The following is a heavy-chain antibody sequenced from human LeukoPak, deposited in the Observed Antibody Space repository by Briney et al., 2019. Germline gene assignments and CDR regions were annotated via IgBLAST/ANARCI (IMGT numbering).Heavy chain of an antibody. CDR2: ISSSSSYI. CDR1: GFTFSSYS. J-gene: IGHJ3*02. D-gene: IGHD3-9*01. CDR3: ARDNSDILTGPDAFDI. V-gene: IGHV3-21*01. Sequence: PGGSLRLSCAASGFTFSSYSMNWVRQAPGKGLEWVSSISSSSSYIYYADSVKGRLTISRDNAKNSLYLHMNSLRAEDTAVYYCARDNSDILTGPDAFDIWGQGTMVTVSS.